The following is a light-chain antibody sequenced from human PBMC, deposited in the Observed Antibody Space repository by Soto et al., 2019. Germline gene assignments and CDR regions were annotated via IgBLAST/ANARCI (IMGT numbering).Light chain of an antibody. Sequence: LLTQSPSSLSVSVGDRVTITCRASQGISAYLNWYQQKPGKAPQLLIFAASTLQHGVPPRFTGSGSGTDFTLAINNLQPEDFATYYCHQTYSGRSFGPGTKVDIK. CDR3: HQTYSGRS. CDR1: QGISAY. V-gene: IGKV1-39*01. J-gene: IGKJ1*01. CDR2: AAS.